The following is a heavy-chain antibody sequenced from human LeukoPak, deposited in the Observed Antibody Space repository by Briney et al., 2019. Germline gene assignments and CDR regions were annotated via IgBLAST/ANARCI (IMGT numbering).Heavy chain of an antibody. Sequence: GGSLRLSCAASGFTFSDYYMSWIRQAPGKGLEWVSYISSSGSTIYYADSVKGRFTISGDNAKNSLYLQMNSLRAEDTAVYYCARDPPYAPPDYWGQGTLVTVSS. CDR1: GFTFSDYY. CDR2: ISSSGSTI. CDR3: ARDPPYAPPDY. J-gene: IGHJ4*02. V-gene: IGHV3-11*01.